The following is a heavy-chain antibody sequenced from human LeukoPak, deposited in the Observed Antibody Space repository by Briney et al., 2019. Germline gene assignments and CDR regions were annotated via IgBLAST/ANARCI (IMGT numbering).Heavy chain of an antibody. J-gene: IGHJ4*02. CDR2: LKPDGSEI. Sequence: AGGSLRLSCAASGFSFSDSWMDWARQAPGKGLEWVANLKPDGSEIYYVDAVKGRFTISRDNAKNSLYLQMNSLRAEDTAVYYCTRSLDYWGQGTLVTVSS. V-gene: IGHV3-7*02. D-gene: IGHD2-15*01. CDR3: TRSLDY. CDR1: GFSFSDSW.